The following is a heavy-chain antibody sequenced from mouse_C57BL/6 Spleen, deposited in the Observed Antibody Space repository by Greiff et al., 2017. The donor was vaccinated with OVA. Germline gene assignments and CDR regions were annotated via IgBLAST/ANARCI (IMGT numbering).Heavy chain of an antibody. D-gene: IGHD1-1*01. Sequence: VQLKQSGPELVKPGASVKISCKASGYSFTDYNMNWVKQSNGKSLEWIGVINPNYGTTSYNQKFKGKATLTVDQSSSTAYMQLNSLTSEDSAVYYCARGEFITTVVATNYFDYWGQGTTLTVSS. CDR1: GYSFTDYN. CDR3: ARGEFITTVVATNYFDY. V-gene: IGHV1-39*01. J-gene: IGHJ2*01. CDR2: INPNYGTT.